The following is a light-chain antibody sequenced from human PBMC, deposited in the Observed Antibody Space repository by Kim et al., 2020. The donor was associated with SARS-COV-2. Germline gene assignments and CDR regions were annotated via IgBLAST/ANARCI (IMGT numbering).Light chain of an antibody. CDR3: ASHAGTNTYV. J-gene: IGLJ1*01. V-gene: IGLV2-8*01. Sequence: GQSVAISCTGTSSDVGGYNYVSWYQQHPGRAPKLLISEVTKRPSGVPDRFSGSKSGNTASLTVSGLQAEDEADYYCASHAGTNTYVFGTGTKVTVL. CDR2: EVT. CDR1: SSDVGGYNY.